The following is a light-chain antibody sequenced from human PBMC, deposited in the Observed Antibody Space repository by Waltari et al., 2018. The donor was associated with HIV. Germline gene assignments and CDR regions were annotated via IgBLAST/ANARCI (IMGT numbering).Light chain of an antibody. CDR2: RDT. CDR1: DTGNQN. J-gene: IGLJ2*01. V-gene: IGLV3-9*01. Sequence: SFDLTQPVSLLVTLGRTARLTCGGDDTGNQNVHWYHQRPGQAPMLVIYRDTNRPSGVLERISASNSDNTATLTITRVQAGDEGHYYCQVWDSGAVVFGGGTELTVL. CDR3: QVWDSGAVV.